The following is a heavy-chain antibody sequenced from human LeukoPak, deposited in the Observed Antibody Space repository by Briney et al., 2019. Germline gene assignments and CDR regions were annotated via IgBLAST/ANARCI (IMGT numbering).Heavy chain of an antibody. D-gene: IGHD2/OR15-2a*01. Sequence: SETLSLTCTVSGGSISSSSYYRGWIRQPPGKGLEWIGSIYYSGSTYNNPSLKSRVTMSVDTSKNQFSLKVNSVTAADTALYYCARDLYAYRSSGYFDYWGQGTLVTVSS. CDR2: IYYSGST. J-gene: IGHJ4*02. V-gene: IGHV4-39*07. CDR3: ARDLYAYRSSGYFDY. CDR1: GGSISSSSYY.